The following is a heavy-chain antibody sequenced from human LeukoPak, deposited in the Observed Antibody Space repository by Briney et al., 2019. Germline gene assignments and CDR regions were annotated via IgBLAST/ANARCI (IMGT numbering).Heavy chain of an antibody. CDR3: ARGGGYCSSTSCYGWFDP. J-gene: IGHJ5*02. Sequence: SETLSLTCTVSGGSISSYCWSWIRQPPGKGLEWLGYIYYSGSTNYNPSLKSRVTISVDTSKNQFSLKLSSVTAADTAVYYCARGGGYCSSTSCYGWFDPWGQGTLVTVSS. CDR1: GGSISSYC. CDR2: IYYSGST. V-gene: IGHV4-59*01. D-gene: IGHD2-2*01.